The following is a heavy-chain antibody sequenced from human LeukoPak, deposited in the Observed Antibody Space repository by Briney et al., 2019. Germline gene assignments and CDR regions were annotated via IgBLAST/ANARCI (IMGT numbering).Heavy chain of an antibody. J-gene: IGHJ5*02. CDR1: GYTFTGYY. V-gene: IGHV1-2*02. D-gene: IGHD6-19*01. Sequence: ASVKVSCKASGYTFTGYYMHWVRQAPGQGLEWMGWINPNSGGTNYAQKFQGRVTMTRDTSISTAYMELSRLRFDDTAVYYCARDLAQQWLAPEFDPWGQGTPVTVSS. CDR3: ARDLAQQWLAPEFDP. CDR2: INPNSGGT.